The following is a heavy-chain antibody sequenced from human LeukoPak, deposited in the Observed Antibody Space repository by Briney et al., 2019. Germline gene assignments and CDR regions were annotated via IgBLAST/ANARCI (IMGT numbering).Heavy chain of an antibody. CDR1: GFTFSSYS. V-gene: IGHV3-23*01. CDR3: AKGDAFDI. J-gene: IGHJ3*02. Sequence: PGGSLRLSCAASGFTFSSYSMNWVRQAPGKGLEWVSAIIGSGGSTSYADSVKGRFTISRDNSKNTLYLQMNSLRAEDTAGYYCAKGDAFDIWGQGTMVTVSS. CDR2: IIGSGGST.